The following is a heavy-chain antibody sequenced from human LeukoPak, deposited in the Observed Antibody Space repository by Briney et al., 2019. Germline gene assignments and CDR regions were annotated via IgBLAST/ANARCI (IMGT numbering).Heavy chain of an antibody. CDR1: EFTFSSYW. D-gene: IGHD1-26*01. V-gene: IGHV3-7*03. Sequence: GGSLRLSCVASEFTFSSYWMSWVRQAPGKGLEWVANIKQDGSEKYYVDSVKGRFTISRDNAKNSLYLQMNSLRAEDTAVYYCARDPYRFAFDIWGQGTVVLVSS. CDR2: IKQDGSEK. CDR3: ARDPYRFAFDI. J-gene: IGHJ3*02.